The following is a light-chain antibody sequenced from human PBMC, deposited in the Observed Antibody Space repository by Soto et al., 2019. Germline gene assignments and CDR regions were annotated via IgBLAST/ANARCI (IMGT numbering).Light chain of an antibody. J-gene: IGKJ5*01. CDR2: GAS. Sequence: EIVLTQSPGTLSLSPGERATLSCRASQSVSSSYFAWYQQKPGQAPRLLINGASSRATGIPDRFSGSGSGTDFTLTISRLEPEDFAVYYCQQYGPSPPSTFGQGTRLEIK. CDR3: QQYGPSPPST. CDR1: QSVSSSY. V-gene: IGKV3-20*01.